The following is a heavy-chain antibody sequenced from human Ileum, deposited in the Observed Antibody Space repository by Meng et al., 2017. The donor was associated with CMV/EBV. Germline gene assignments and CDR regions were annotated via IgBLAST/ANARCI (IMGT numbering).Heavy chain of an antibody. CDR3: ARDRFDP. CDR2: IYTSGTT. CDR1: GGSISKYY. V-gene: IGHV4-4*07. Sequence: QGQMQGSGPGLVKTSQTLSLTFYVSGGSISKYYLSWSRQPAGKGLEWIAHIYTSGTTNYTPSLKSRVTMSVDTSKNQFSLKLTSVTAADTAVYFCARDRFDPWGQGALVTVSS. J-gene: IGHJ5*02.